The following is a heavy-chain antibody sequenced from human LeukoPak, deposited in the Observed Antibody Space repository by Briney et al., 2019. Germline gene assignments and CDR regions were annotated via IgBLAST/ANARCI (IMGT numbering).Heavy chain of an antibody. D-gene: IGHD6-13*01. Sequence: ASVKVSCKASGYTFTSYGISWVRQAPGQGLEWMGWISAYNGNTNYAQKLQGRVTMTTDTSTSTAYMELRSLRSDDTAVYYCARSMGVIAAADPQGFDPWGQGTLVTVSS. J-gene: IGHJ5*02. CDR2: ISAYNGNT. CDR1: GYTFTSYG. CDR3: ARSMGVIAAADPQGFDP. V-gene: IGHV1-18*01.